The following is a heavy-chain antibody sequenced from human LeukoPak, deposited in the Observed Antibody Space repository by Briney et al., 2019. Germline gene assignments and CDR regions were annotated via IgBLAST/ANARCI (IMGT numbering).Heavy chain of an antibody. CDR2: IYSGGST. Sequence: PGGSLRLSCAASGFTFSSNYLSWVRQAPGKGLEWVSVIYSGGSTYYADSVKGRFTISRDNSKNTLYLQMNSLRAEDTAVYYCASPSDAAMVINAFDIWGQGTMVTVSS. CDR3: ASPSDAAMVINAFDI. J-gene: IGHJ3*02. D-gene: IGHD5-18*01. V-gene: IGHV3-53*01. CDR1: GFTFSSNY.